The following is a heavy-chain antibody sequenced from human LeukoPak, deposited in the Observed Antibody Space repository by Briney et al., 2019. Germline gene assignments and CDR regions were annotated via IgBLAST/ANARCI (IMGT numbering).Heavy chain of an antibody. Sequence: GGSLRLSCAVSGFTFSRYAMSWVRQAPGKGLEWVSALSSSGGSTYYADPVKGRFTISRDNSKNTLYLQMNSLRAEDTAVYYCAKDAYYDFWSGYSKHPYYFDYWGQGTLVTVSS. J-gene: IGHJ4*02. CDR2: LSSSGGST. CDR3: AKDAYYDFWSGYSKHPYYFDY. V-gene: IGHV3-23*01. D-gene: IGHD3-3*01. CDR1: GFTFSRYA.